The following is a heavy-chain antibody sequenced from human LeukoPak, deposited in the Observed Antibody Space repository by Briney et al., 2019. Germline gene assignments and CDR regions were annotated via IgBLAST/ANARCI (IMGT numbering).Heavy chain of an antibody. V-gene: IGHV3-23*01. CDR2: ISSSGGST. J-gene: IGHJ5*02. CDR3: ARWYYYETSGLYYGSFDN. CDR1: GFTFSSYA. D-gene: IGHD3-22*01. Sequence: GGSLRLSCAASGFTFSSYAMSWVRQAPGKGLEWVSTISSSGGSTYYADSVKGRFTISRDNSKNTLYLQMSSLRAEDTAVYYCARWYYYETSGLYYGSFDNWGQGTLVTVSS.